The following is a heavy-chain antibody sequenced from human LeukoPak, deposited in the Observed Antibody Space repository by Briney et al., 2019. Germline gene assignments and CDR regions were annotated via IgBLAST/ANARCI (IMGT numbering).Heavy chain of an antibody. Sequence: GGSLRLSCAASGFTFSSHSMNWVRQAPGKGLEWVSSISSSSSYIYYADSVKGRFTISRDTSKNTLYLQMNSLRVEDTAIYYCARDSSMLRGPLVIYYFDFWGQGTLVTVSS. D-gene: IGHD3-10*01. CDR3: ARDSSMLRGPLVIYYFDF. J-gene: IGHJ4*02. CDR1: GFTFSSHS. V-gene: IGHV3-21*04. CDR2: ISSSSSYI.